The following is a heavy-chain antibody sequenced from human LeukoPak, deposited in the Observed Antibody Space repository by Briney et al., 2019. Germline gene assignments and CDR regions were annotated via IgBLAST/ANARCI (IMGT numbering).Heavy chain of an antibody. CDR1: GYTFTGYY. CDR2: INPNSGGT. D-gene: IGHD3-3*01. J-gene: IGHJ6*03. V-gene: IGHV1-2*02. CDR3: ARGDNGVVIIYYYMDV. Sequence: ASVKVSCKASGYTFTGYYMHWVRQAPGQGLEWMGWINPNSGGTNYAQKFQGRVTMTRDTSISTAYMELSRLRSDDTAVYYCARGDNGVVIIYYYMDVWGKGTTVTVSS.